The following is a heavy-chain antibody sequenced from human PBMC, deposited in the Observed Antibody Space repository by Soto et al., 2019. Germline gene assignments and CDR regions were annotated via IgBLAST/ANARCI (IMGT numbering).Heavy chain of an antibody. Sequence: SETLSLTCAVYGGSFSGYYWSWIRQPPGKGLEWIGEINHSGSTNYNPSLKSRVTISVDTSKNQFSLKLSSVTAADTAVYYCARRLRTMVRGVITNWFDPWGQGTLVTVSS. V-gene: IGHV4-34*01. D-gene: IGHD3-10*01. J-gene: IGHJ5*02. CDR2: INHSGST. CDR1: GGSFSGYY. CDR3: ARRLRTMVRGVITNWFDP.